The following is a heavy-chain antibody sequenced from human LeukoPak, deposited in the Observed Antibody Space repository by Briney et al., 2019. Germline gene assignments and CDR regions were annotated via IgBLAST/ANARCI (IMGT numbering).Heavy chain of an antibody. Sequence: GRSLRLSCAASGFTFSSYGMHWVRQAPGKGLEWVAVISYDGSNKYYADSVKGRFTISRDNSKNTVYLQMNSLRAEDTAVYYCAKDRSSWYYPFDSWGQGTLVTVSS. D-gene: IGHD3-3*01. V-gene: IGHV3-30*18. CDR1: GFTFSSYG. CDR2: ISYDGSNK. J-gene: IGHJ4*02. CDR3: AKDRSSWYYPFDS.